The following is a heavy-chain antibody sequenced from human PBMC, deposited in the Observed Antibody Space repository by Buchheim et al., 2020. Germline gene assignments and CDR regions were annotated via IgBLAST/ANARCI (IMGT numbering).Heavy chain of an antibody. D-gene: IGHD1-26*01. J-gene: IGHJ4*02. Sequence: QVQLQQRGAGLLKPSETLSLTCAVSGGSFSGYYWSWIRQPPGKGLEWIGEINHSGSTNYNTSLKSRVTISVDTSKNQFSLKLSSVTAADTSVYYCARGIVGATRGLFDYWGQGTL. CDR2: INHSGST. V-gene: IGHV4-34*01. CDR1: GGSFSGYY. CDR3: ARGIVGATRGLFDY.